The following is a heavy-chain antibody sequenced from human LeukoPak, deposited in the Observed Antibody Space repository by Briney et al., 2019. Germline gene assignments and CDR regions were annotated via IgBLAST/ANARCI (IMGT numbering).Heavy chain of an antibody. CDR1: GFTFSSYA. V-gene: IGHV3-23*01. D-gene: IGHD4-17*01. Sequence: GGSLRLSCAASGFTFSSYAMSWVRQAPGKGLEWVSAISGSGGSTYYADSVKGRLTISRDNSKNTLYLQMNSLRAEDTAVYYCAKDSFYGDHGYFQHWGQGTLVTVSS. CDR3: AKDSFYGDHGYFQH. CDR2: ISGSGGST. J-gene: IGHJ1*01.